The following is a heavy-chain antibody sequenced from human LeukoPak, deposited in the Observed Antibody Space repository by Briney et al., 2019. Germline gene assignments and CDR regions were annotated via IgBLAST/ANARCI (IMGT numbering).Heavy chain of an antibody. CDR3: ARDRYDILTGFDHAFDI. CDR1: GGSISSYY. D-gene: IGHD3-9*01. V-gene: IGHV4-59*01. Sequence: SETLSLTCTVSGGSISSYYWSWIRQPPGKGLEWIGYIYYSGSTNYNPSLKSRVTISVDTSKNQFSLKLSSVTAADTAVYYCARDRYDILTGFDHAFDIWGQGTMVTVSS. J-gene: IGHJ3*02. CDR2: IYYSGST.